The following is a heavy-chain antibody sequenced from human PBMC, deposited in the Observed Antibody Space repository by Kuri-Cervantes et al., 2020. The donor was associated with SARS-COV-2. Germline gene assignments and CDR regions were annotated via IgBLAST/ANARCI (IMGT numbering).Heavy chain of an antibody. CDR1: GGSFSGYY. Sequence: ESLKISCAVYGGSFSGYYWSWIRQPPGKGLEWIGEINHSGSTNYNPSLKSRVTISVDTSKYQFSLKLSSVTAADTAVYYCARHRWFDPWGQGTLVTVSS. CDR3: ARHRWFDP. D-gene: IGHD1-14*01. J-gene: IGHJ5*02. CDR2: INHSGST. V-gene: IGHV4-34*01.